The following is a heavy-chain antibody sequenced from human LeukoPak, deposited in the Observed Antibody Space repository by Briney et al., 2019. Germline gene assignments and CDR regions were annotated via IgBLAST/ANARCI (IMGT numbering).Heavy chain of an antibody. CDR1: GGTFSSYA. J-gene: IGHJ3*02. CDR3: ALYYYDSSGYQIDAFDI. Sequence: ASVKVSCKASGGTFSSYAISWVRQAPGQGLEWMGGIIPIFGTANCAQKFQGRVTITTDESTSTAYMELSSLRSEDTAVYYCALYYYDSSGYQIDAFDIWGQGTMVTVSS. V-gene: IGHV1-69*05. CDR2: IIPIFGTA. D-gene: IGHD3-22*01.